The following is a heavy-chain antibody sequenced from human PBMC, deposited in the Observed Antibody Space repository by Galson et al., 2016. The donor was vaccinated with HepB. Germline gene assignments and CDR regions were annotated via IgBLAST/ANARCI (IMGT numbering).Heavy chain of an antibody. D-gene: IGHD4-23*01. Sequence: SLRLSCAVSGFIFDNHWMSWVRQTPGKGLEWLGNIKTDGSQKYYVVDSVKGRFTISTDNAKNSLYLQLDNLRPGDTAVYYCARDDYGGDTGSCFRFWGQGTLVTVSS. CDR1: GFIFDNHW. V-gene: IGHV3-7*03. CDR2: IKTDGSQK. CDR3: ARDDYGGDTGSCFRF. J-gene: IGHJ4*02.